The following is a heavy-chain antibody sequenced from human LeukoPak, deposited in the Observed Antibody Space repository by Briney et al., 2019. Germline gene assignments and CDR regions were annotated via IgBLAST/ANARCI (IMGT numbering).Heavy chain of an antibody. V-gene: IGHV4-38-2*01. D-gene: IGHD4-11*01. Sequence: SETLSLTCGVSGYSITSGYYWAWIRQPPGKGLEWIGNIYQSGSTYYNPSFKSRVTISVDTSKNQFSLKLSSVTAADTAVYYRARRYSNYFFDYWGQGTLVTVSS. J-gene: IGHJ4*02. CDR1: GYSITSGYY. CDR3: ARRYSNYFFDY. CDR2: IYQSGST.